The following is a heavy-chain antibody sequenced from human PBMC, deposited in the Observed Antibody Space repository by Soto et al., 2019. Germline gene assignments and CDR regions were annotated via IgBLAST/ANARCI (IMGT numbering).Heavy chain of an antibody. V-gene: IGHV4-34*01. CDR1: GGSFSCYY. D-gene: IGHD6-13*01. J-gene: IGHJ4*02. CDR3: ARGGLAAAATSRDEYFDY. Sequence: PSETLSLTCAVYGGSFSCYYWSWIRQAPGKGLEWIGEINHSGSTNYNPSLKSRVTISVDTSKNQFSLKLSSVTAADTAVYYCARGGLAAAATSRDEYFDYWGQGTLVTVSS. CDR2: INHSGST.